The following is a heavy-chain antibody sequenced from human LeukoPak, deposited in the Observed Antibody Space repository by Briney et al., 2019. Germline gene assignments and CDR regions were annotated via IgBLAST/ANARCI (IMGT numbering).Heavy chain of an antibody. J-gene: IGHJ4*02. D-gene: IGHD6-13*01. CDR3: ARDSSSWYGGEQYYFDY. Sequence: SVKVSCKASGGTFSSYAISWVRQAPGQGLEWMGGIIPIFGTANYAQKFQGRVTITADESTSTAYMELSSLRSEDTAVYYCARDSSSWYGGEQYYFDYWGQGTLVTVSS. CDR1: GGTFSSYA. V-gene: IGHV1-69*01. CDR2: IIPIFGTA.